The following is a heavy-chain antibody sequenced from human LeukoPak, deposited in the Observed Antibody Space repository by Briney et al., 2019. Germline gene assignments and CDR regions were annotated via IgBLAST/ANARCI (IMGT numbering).Heavy chain of an antibody. D-gene: IGHD2-15*01. CDR3: ARADGPYCSGGSCSGWFDP. J-gene: IGHJ5*02. CDR1: GGSFSGYY. Sequence: SETLSLTCAVYGGSFSGYYWSWIRQPPGKGLEWIGEINHSGSTNYNPSLKSRVTISVDTSKNQFSLKLSSVTAADTAVYYCARADGPYCSGGSCSGWFDPWGQETLVTVSS. CDR2: INHSGST. V-gene: IGHV4-34*01.